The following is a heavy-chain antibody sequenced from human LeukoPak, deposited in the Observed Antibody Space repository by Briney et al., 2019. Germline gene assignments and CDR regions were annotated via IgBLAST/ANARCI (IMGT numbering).Heavy chain of an antibody. D-gene: IGHD2-8*01. Sequence: GGSLRLSCAASGFTVNNNHMSWVRQAPGKGLEWVSIIYSGGSTYFIDSVKGRFTISRDNSKNTLYLQMNSLRAEDTAVYYCAIQMGSFDYWGQGTLVTVSS. V-gene: IGHV3-53*01. CDR2: IYSGGST. J-gene: IGHJ4*01. CDR3: AIQMGSFDY. CDR1: GFTVNNNH.